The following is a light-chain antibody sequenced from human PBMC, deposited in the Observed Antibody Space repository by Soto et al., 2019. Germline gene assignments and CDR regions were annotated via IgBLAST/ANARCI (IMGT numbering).Light chain of an antibody. CDR1: QGIRNF. Sequence: DIQMTQSPTSLSGSVGDRVNITCRASQGIRNFVAWYQQKPGKAPKLRIYAASTLQSGVPSRFSGSGSGTDFTLTINSLQPEYVATYSCQNYSSVPVFGPGTKVEIK. J-gene: IGKJ3*01. CDR2: AAS. V-gene: IGKV1-27*01. CDR3: QNYSSVPV.